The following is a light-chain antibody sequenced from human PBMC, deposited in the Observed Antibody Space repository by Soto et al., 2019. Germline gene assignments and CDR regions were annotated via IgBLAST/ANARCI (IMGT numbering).Light chain of an antibody. J-gene: IGKJ3*01. V-gene: IGKV1-33*01. CDR2: DAS. CDR3: QQYDNLPFT. Sequence: DIQMTQSPSSLSASVGDRVTITCQASQDISNYLTWYQQKPGKAPKLLIYDASNLETGVPSRFSGSGSGTDFTFTSSSLQPEDIATYYCQQYDNLPFTFGPGTKVDIK. CDR1: QDISNY.